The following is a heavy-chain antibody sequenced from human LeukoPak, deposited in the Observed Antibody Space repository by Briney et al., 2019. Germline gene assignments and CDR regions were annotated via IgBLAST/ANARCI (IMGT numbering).Heavy chain of an antibody. D-gene: IGHD1-26*01. CDR3: ARVRLEDSGSYYYFDY. CDR1: GYTFTSYD. Sequence: GASVKVSCKASGYTFTSYDINWVRQATGQGLEWMGWMNPNSGNTGYAQKFQGRVTMTRNTSISTAYMELSSLRSEDTAVYYCARVRLEDSGSYYYFDYWGQGTLVTVSS. J-gene: IGHJ4*02. CDR2: MNPNSGNT. V-gene: IGHV1-8*01.